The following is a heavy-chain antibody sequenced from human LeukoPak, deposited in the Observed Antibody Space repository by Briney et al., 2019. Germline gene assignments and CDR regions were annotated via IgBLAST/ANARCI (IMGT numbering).Heavy chain of an antibody. J-gene: IGHJ4*02. Sequence: RSSQTLSLTCTVSGGSISSGDYYWSWIRQPPGKGLEWIGSIYYSGSTYYNPSLKSRVTISSDTSKNQFSLKLSSVTAADTAVYYSARHVGGCSGGNCYSFGYFDYWGQGTLVTVSS. CDR2: IYYSGST. D-gene: IGHD2-15*01. V-gene: IGHV4-39*01. CDR1: GGSISSGDYY. CDR3: ARHVGGCSGGNCYSFGYFDY.